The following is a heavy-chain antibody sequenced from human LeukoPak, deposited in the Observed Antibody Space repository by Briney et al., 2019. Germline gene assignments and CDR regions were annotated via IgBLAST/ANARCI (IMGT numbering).Heavy chain of an antibody. CDR1: GFSFTDYG. J-gene: IGHJ4*02. V-gene: IGHV1-18*01. D-gene: IGHD5-18*01. CDR2: ISAYNGNT. CDR3: ARAGDTAMVIEY. Sequence: ASVKVSCKASGFSFTDYGISWVRQAPGEGLEWMGWISAYNGNTDYEQNVQGRVTMTRDTSTSTVYMELSSLRSEDTAVYYCARAGDTAMVIEYWGQGTLVTISS.